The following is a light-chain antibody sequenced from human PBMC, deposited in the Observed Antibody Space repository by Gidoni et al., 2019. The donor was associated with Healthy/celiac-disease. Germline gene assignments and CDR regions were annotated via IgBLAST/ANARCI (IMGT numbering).Light chain of an antibody. CDR3: QQYGSSLPWT. CDR1: KSLSSSY. Sequence: EMVLTQSPGTLSLSPGERATLSCRASKSLSSSYLAWYQQKPGQAPRLLIYGASSRATGIPDRFSGSGSGTDFTLTISRLEPADFAVYYCQQYGSSLPWTFGQGTKVEIK. CDR2: GAS. J-gene: IGKJ1*01. V-gene: IGKV3-20*01.